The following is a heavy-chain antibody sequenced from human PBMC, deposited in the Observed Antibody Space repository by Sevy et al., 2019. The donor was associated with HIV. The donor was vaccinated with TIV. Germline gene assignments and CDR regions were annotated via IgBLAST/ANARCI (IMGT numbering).Heavy chain of an antibody. CDR2: MYTSGST. Sequence: SETLSLTCTVSGGSISSGSYYWSWIRQRAGKGLECIGRMYTSGSTNYNPSLKSRVTISVDPSKNQFSLKLSSVTAADTAVYYSAREGSTWAGWFDPWDQGTLVTVSS. D-gene: IGHD2-2*01. J-gene: IGHJ5*02. CDR3: AREGSTWAGWFDP. CDR1: GGSISSGSYY. V-gene: IGHV4-61*02.